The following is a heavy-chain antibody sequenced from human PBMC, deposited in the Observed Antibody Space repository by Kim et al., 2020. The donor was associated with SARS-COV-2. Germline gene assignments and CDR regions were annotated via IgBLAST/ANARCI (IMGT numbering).Heavy chain of an antibody. CDR2: INPSGGTT. CDR1: GYTFTTYY. CDR3: ARDSDIVVVVAAKWIDY. D-gene: IGHD2-15*01. J-gene: IGHJ4*02. V-gene: IGHV1-46*01. Sequence: ASVKVSCKASGYTFTTYYIHWVRQVPGQGLEWMGVINPSGGTTTYAQRFQGRVTMTRDTSTSTVYMELSSLRSEDTAIYYCARDSDIVVVVAAKWIDYWGQGTLVTVSS.